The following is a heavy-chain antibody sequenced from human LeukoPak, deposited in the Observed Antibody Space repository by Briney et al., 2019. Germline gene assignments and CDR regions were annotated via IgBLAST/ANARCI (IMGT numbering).Heavy chain of an antibody. V-gene: IGHV3-74*01. CDR3: ARSIVGTPYYFDY. CDR1: GFTFSGYW. D-gene: IGHD1-26*01. J-gene: IGHJ4*02. Sequence: GGSLRLSCAASGFTFSGYWMHWVRQAPGKGLVWVSRINSDGSSTSYADSVKGRFTISRDNAKNTLYLQMNSLRAEDTAEYYCARSIVGTPYYFDYWGQGTLVTVSS. CDR2: INSDGSST.